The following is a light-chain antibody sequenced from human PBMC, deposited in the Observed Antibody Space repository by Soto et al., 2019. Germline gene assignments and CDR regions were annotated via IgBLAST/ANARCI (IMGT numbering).Light chain of an antibody. CDR3: QQRSNWPIT. CDR2: GVS. J-gene: IGKJ5*01. V-gene: IGKV3-15*01. Sequence: EIVMTQSPATLSVSPGERATLSCRASQSVSSKLAWYQQKPGQAPRLLIYGVSTRAPGLPARFSGSGSGTDFTLTISRLEPEDFAVYYCQQRSNWPITFGQGTRLEIK. CDR1: QSVSSK.